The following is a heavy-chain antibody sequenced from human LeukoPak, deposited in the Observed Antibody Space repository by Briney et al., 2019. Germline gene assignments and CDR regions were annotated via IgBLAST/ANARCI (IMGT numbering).Heavy chain of an antibody. D-gene: IGHD6-13*01. V-gene: IGHV3-30-3*01. CDR3: ARDYSSSWSSWFDP. J-gene: IGHJ5*02. CDR1: GFTFSGYF. CDR2: ISYDGSGK. Sequence: GGSLRLSCVVSGFTFSGYFSHWVRQAPGKGLEWVAVISYDGSGKYYADSVKGRFTISRDNSNNTLYLQMNSLRIEDTAVYYCARDYSSSWSSWFDPWGQGTLVTVSS.